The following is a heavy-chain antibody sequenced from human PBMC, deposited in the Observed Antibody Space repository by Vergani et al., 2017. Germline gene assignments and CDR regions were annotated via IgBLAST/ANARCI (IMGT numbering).Heavy chain of an antibody. CDR1: GYTFTDYA. J-gene: IGHJ4*02. D-gene: IGHD3-9*01. CDR2: INTNTGNP. Sequence: QLQLLQSGSELKKPGASVKVSCEASGYTFTDYAMTWVRQAPGQGLEWMGWINTNTGNPTYSQGFTGRFVFSLDTSVSTVYLQINSLKAEDTAVYYCARDYLSDPDCLFDYWGQGTLVTVSS. V-gene: IGHV7-4-1*02. CDR3: ARDYLSDPDCLFDY.